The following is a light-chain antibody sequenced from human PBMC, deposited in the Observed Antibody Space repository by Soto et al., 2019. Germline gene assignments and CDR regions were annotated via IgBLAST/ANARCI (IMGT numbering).Light chain of an antibody. CDR3: QQYGRTSWT. CDR2: GAS. J-gene: IGKJ1*01. Sequence: EIVLTQSPGTLSLSQGEGATLSCRASQSVSTNFFAWYQQKPGQAPRLLIYGASTRATGIPDRFSGSGSGTDFTLTISRLEPEDFAVYYCQQYGRTSWTFGQGTKV. V-gene: IGKV3-20*01. CDR1: QSVSTNF.